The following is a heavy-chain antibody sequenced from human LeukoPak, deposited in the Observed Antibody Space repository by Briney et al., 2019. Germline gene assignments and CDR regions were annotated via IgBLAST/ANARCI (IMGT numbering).Heavy chain of an antibody. J-gene: IGHJ4*02. CDR3: AKDLYYYDSSGHDY. V-gene: IGHV3-23*01. CDR2: ISGSGGST. CDR1: GFTFSSYA. Sequence: WGSLRLSCAASGFTFSSYAMSWVRQAPGKGLEWVSAISGSGGSTYYADSVKGRFTISRDNSKNTLYLQMNSLRAEDTAVYYCAKDLYYYDSSGHDYWGQGTLVTVSS. D-gene: IGHD3-22*01.